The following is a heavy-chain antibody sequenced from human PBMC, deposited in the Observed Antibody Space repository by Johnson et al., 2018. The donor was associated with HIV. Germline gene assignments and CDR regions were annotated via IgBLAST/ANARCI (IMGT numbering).Heavy chain of an antibody. D-gene: IGHD4-23*01. CDR2: LYRSGST. Sequence: VQLVESGGGLIQLGGSLRLSCAASGFSVSSKYMSWVRQAPGKGLEWVSALYRSGSTYYVDSVKGRLTISRDNSKNTLHLQMNSLRVDHTAVYYCARGPGYDDDYGGFEIWGQGTMVTVSS. V-gene: IGHV3-53*01. CDR1: GFSVSSKY. CDR3: ARGPGYDDDYGGFEI. J-gene: IGHJ3*02.